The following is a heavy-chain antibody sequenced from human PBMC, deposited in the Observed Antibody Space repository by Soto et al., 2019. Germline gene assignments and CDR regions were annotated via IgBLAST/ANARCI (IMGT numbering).Heavy chain of an antibody. J-gene: IGHJ5*02. CDR3: ARLMGATIDR. Sequence: TLSLTCTVSGGSISSSSYYWGWIRQPPGKGLEWIGYIYYSGTTNYNPSLKSRVTTSVDTSKNQFSLKLSSVTAADTAVYYCARLMGATIDRWGQGTLVTVSS. CDR1: GGSISSSSYY. CDR2: IYYSGTT. D-gene: IGHD1-26*01. V-gene: IGHV4-61*05.